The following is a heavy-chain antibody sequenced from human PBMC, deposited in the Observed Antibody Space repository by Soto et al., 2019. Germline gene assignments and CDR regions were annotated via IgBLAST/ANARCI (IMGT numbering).Heavy chain of an antibody. J-gene: IGHJ4*02. CDR3: AKDRADYYSGYVGYFDY. Sequence: PGGSLRLSCAASGFPFSSYGMHWVRQAPGKGLEWVAVISYDGSNKYYADSVKGRFTVSRDDSKSTLYLQMNSLRAEDTAVYYCAKDRADYYSGYVGYFDYWGQGTLVTVSS. CDR2: ISYDGSNK. CDR1: GFPFSSYG. V-gene: IGHV3-30*18. D-gene: IGHD5-12*01.